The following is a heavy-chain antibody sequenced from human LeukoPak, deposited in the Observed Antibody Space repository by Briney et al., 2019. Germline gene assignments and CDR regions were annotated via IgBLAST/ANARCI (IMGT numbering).Heavy chain of an antibody. J-gene: IGHJ4*02. CDR1: GFTFTAYG. CDR3: ARELPREVTLDC. CDR2: INNDGSST. V-gene: IGHV3-74*01. D-gene: IGHD2-21*02. Sequence: RGSLRLSCAASGFTFTAYGIQWVRHAPGEGLVWVSRINNDGSSTSYADSVRGRFTISRDNAKNTLYLQMNSLRAEDTGVYYCARELPREVTLDCWGQGTLVTVSS.